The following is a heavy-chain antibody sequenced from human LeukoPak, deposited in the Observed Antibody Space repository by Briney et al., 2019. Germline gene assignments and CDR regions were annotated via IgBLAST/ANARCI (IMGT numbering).Heavy chain of an antibody. CDR2: IYHSGIT. CDR1: GDSISSGGYY. Sequence: PSQTLSLTCTVSGDSISSGGYYWNWIRQPPGKGLEWIGYIYHSGITNYNPSLKSRVTISIDRSKNQFSLKLSSVSAADTAVYYCARHIGIVGLWGFDYWGQGTLVTVSS. CDR3: ARHIGIVGLWGFDY. V-gene: IGHV4-30-2*01. D-gene: IGHD2/OR15-2a*01. J-gene: IGHJ4*02.